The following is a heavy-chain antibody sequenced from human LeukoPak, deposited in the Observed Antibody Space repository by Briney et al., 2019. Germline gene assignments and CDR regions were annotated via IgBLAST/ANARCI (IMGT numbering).Heavy chain of an antibody. V-gene: IGHV4-30-2*01. CDR3: ARDQREITIFGVVTNDAFDI. Sequence: SETLSLTCAVSGGSISSGGYSWSWIRQPPGKGLEWIGYIYHSGSTYYNPSLKSRVTISVDRSKNQFSLKLSSVTAADTAVYYCARDQREITIFGVVTNDAFDIWGQGTMVTVSS. CDR2: IYHSGST. CDR1: GGSISSGGYS. D-gene: IGHD3-3*01. J-gene: IGHJ3*02.